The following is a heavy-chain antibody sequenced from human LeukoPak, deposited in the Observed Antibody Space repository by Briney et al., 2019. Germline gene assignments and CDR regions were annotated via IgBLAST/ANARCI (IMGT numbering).Heavy chain of an antibody. Sequence: SVKVSCKASGGTFSSYAISWVRQAPGQGLEWMGGIIPIFGTANYAQKFQGRVTITADESTSTAYMELSGLRSEDTAVYYCARVGDYEASNDYWGQGTLVTVSS. J-gene: IGHJ4*02. D-gene: IGHD4-17*01. V-gene: IGHV1-69*13. CDR2: IIPIFGTA. CDR1: GGTFSSYA. CDR3: ARVGDYEASNDY.